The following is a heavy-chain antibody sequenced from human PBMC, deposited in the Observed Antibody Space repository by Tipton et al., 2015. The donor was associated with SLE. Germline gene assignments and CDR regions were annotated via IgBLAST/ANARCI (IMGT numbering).Heavy chain of an antibody. V-gene: IGHV4-59*01. Sequence: TLSLTCTVSGGSISSYYWSWIRQPPGKGLEWIGYIYYSGSTNYNPSLKSRVTISVDTSKNQFSLKLSSVTAADTAVYYCARHSSSWYARGHYGMDVWGQGTTVTVSS. CDR2: IYYSGST. CDR3: ARHSSSWYARGHYGMDV. J-gene: IGHJ6*02. CDR1: GGSISSYY. D-gene: IGHD6-13*01.